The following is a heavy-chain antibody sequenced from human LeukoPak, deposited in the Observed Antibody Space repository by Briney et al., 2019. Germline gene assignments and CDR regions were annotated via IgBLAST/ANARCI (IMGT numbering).Heavy chain of an antibody. CDR2: INQNGGEK. V-gene: IGHV3-7*04. CDR3: TRALDY. J-gene: IGHJ4*02. CDR1: GFTFSNFW. Sequence: GGSLRLSCATSGFTFSNFWLDWVRQAPGKGLEWVANINQNGGEKYYADSVKGRFTISRDNAKNSLYLQMNSLRVEDTAVYYCTRALDYWGQGTLVTVSS.